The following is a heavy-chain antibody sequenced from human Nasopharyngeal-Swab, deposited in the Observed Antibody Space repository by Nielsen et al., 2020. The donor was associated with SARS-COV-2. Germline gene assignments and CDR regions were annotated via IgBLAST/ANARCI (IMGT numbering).Heavy chain of an antibody. V-gene: IGHV1-69*13. D-gene: IGHD6-19*01. CDR2: IIPIFGTA. J-gene: IGHJ4*02. Sequence: SVKVSCKASGGTFSSYAISWVRQAPGQGLEWMGGIIPIFGTANYAQEFQGRVTITADESTSTAYMELSSLRSEDTAVYYCAREERDSSGWYETETSFDYWGQGTLVTVSS. CDR1: GGTFSSYA. CDR3: AREERDSSGWYETETSFDY.